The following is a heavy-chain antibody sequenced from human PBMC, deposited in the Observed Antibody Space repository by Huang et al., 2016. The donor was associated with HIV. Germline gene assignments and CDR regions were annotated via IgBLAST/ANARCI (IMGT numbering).Heavy chain of an antibody. CDR2: INGNRGTL. CDR1: GFLFAGLA. V-gene: IGHV3-9*03. Sequence: EVQLVESGGGLVQPGRSLRLSCAASGFLFAGLAMDWVLTAPWKGLVWVSGINGNRGTLAYADSVKGRFTISRDNAKNSLYLQMNSLGAEDMAMYYCVKEEGYCSGGSCGVAFDIWGQGTMVIVSS. CDR3: VKEEGYCSGGSCGVAFDI. D-gene: IGHD2-15*01. J-gene: IGHJ3*02.